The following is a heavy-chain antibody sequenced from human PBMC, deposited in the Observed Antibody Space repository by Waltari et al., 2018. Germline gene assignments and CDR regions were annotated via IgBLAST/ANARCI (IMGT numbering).Heavy chain of an antibody. V-gene: IGHV3-74*01. CDR1: GFTFSSSW. CDR2: INRDGSST. Sequence: EVQLVESGGGLVQPGGSLRLSCAASGFTFSSSWMHWVRQAPGKGLVWVSRINRDGSSTSYADSVKGRFTISRDNAKNTLYLQMNSLRVEDTAIYYCARVSKGIHFDYWGQGTLVTVSS. J-gene: IGHJ4*02. CDR3: ARVSKGIHFDY.